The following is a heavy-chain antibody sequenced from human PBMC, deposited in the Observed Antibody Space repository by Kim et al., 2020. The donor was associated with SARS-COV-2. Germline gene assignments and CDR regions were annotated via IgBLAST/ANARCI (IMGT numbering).Heavy chain of an antibody. J-gene: IGHJ6*02. CDR3: ARDFLTGYNFGMDV. Sequence: ASVKVSCKASGYTFTSHGLNWVRQAPGQGLEWMGWISTNSDTTNYAQKFQGGVTMTTDTSTSTVYMELRTLRSDDTAVYYCARDFLTGYNFGMDVWGQGTTVIVSS. CDR2: ISTNSDTT. CDR1: GYTFTSHG. V-gene: IGHV1-18*01. D-gene: IGHD3-9*01.